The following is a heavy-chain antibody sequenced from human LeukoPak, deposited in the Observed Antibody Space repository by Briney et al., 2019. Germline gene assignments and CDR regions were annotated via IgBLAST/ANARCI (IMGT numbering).Heavy chain of an antibody. V-gene: IGHV4-61*02. CDR3: ARETNFDFWSGYYTDYFDY. J-gene: IGHJ4*02. CDR2: IYTSGST. Sequence: SQALSLTCTVSGGSISSGSYYCSWIRQPAGKGLEWIGRIYTSGSTNYNPSLKSRVTISVDTSKNQFSLKLSSVTAADTAVYYCARETNFDFWSGYYTDYFDYWGQGTLVTVSS. D-gene: IGHD3-3*01. CDR1: GGSISSGSYY.